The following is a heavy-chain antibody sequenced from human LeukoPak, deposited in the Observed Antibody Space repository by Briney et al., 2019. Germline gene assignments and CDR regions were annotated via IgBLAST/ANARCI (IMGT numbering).Heavy chain of an antibody. V-gene: IGHV4-61*02. Sequence: SETLSLTCTVSGGSITSGSYYWSWIRQPAGKGLEWIGRIYTSGSTNYNPSLKSRVTISVGTSKNQFSLKLSSVTAADTAVYYCARTYYDILTGENDAFDIWGQGTMVTVSS. CDR2: IYTSGST. D-gene: IGHD3-9*01. CDR1: GGSITSGSYY. J-gene: IGHJ3*02. CDR3: ARTYYDILTGENDAFDI.